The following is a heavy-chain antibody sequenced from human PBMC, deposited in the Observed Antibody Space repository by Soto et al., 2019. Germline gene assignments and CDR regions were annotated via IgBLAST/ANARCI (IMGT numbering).Heavy chain of an antibody. CDR1: GFTFKNYG. Sequence: PGGSLRLSCAASGFTFKNYGMSWVRQAPGKGLEWIGAITGAGGSTYNADSVKGRFSISRDNSKKTVYLQLDTLRVEDTAVYYCAKGHSDSFGNYDYFGMDVWGQGTTVTVSS. CDR3: AKGHSDSFGNYDYFGMDV. V-gene: IGHV3-23*01. CDR2: ITGAGGST. J-gene: IGHJ6*02. D-gene: IGHD4-4*01.